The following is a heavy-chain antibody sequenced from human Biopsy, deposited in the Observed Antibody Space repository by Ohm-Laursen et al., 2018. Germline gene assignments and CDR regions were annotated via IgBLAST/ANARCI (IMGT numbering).Heavy chain of an antibody. CDR2: IDWDDDK. Sequence: TQTLTLTCSFSGFSFDTSGMCVSWIRQPPGKALEWLARIDWDDDKYYSTSLKTRLTISKGTSENQVVLTMTNMDPVDTATYYCARNVAVPQRDSFDSWGHGVLVTVSS. CDR3: ARNVAVPQRDSFDS. D-gene: IGHD2-2*01. V-gene: IGHV2-70*11. CDR1: GFSFDTSGMC. J-gene: IGHJ4*01.